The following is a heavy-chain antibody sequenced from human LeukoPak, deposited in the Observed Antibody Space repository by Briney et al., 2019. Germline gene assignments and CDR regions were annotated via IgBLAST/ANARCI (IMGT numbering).Heavy chain of an antibody. Sequence: SETLSLTCTVSGGSISSSSYYWGWIRQPPGKGLEWIGSIYYSGSTYYNPSLKSRVTISVDTSKNQFSLKLSSVTAADTAVYYCARQGYYYDSSGYEGWAFDIWGQGTMVTVSS. J-gene: IGHJ3*02. CDR2: IYYSGST. CDR1: GGSISSSSYY. D-gene: IGHD3-22*01. CDR3: ARQGYYYDSSGYEGWAFDI. V-gene: IGHV4-39*01.